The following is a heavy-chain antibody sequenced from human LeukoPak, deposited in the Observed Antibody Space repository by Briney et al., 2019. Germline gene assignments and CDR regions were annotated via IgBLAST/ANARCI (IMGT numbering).Heavy chain of an antibody. V-gene: IGHV3-21*01. D-gene: IGHD2-2*01. CDR2: ISSSSSYI. Sequence: GGSLRLSCAASGFTFSSYSMNWVRQAPGKGLEWVSSISSSSSYIYYADSVKGRFTISRDNAKNSLYLQMNSLRAEDTAVYYCARVEGPYCSSTSCYGPYYYDMDVWGQGTTVTVSS. J-gene: IGHJ6*02. CDR3: ARVEGPYCSSTSCYGPYYYDMDV. CDR1: GFTFSSYS.